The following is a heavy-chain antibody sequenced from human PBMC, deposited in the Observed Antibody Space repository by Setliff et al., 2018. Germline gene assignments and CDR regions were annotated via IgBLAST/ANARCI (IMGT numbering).Heavy chain of an antibody. D-gene: IGHD6-13*01. V-gene: IGHV4-59*01. J-gene: IGHJ6*03. CDR2: FFYAGST. CDR3: ARVTPSSSSWGYYYYYMDV. CDR1: GGSISSYY. Sequence: SETLSLTCTVSGGSISSYYWSWIRQSPGTGLEWIGYFFYAGSTSYNPSLKGRATISVDTSKTLLSLKLTSVTTADTAVYYCARVTPSSSSWGYYYYYMDVWGKGTTVTVSS.